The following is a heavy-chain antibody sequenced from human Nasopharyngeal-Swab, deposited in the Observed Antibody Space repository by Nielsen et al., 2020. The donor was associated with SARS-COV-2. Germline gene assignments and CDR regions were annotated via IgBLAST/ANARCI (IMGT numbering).Heavy chain of an antibody. CDR3: ARGYDYYFDH. Sequence: GESLKISCAASGFTFSAYWMNWVRLAPGKGLERVANIKQDGSEKNYVDSLKGRSTISRDNAKNSLYLQMNSLRAEDTAVYYCARGYDYYFDHWGQGTLVTVSS. J-gene: IGHJ4*02. CDR1: GFTFSAYW. D-gene: IGHD3-16*01. CDR2: IKQDGSEK. V-gene: IGHV3-7*01.